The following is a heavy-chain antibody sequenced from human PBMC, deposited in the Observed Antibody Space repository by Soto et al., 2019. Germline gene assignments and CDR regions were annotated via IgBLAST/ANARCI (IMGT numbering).Heavy chain of an antibody. J-gene: IGHJ6*02. V-gene: IGHV3-53*01. CDR1: GFTVSSNC. CDR2: IYSGGIA. CDR3: VRDSGSPSGWAMDV. Sequence: GGSLRLSCAASGFTVSSNCMSWVRQAPGKGLEWVSVIYSGGIAFYADSVKGRFTISRDNSKNTLYLQMNNLRGEDTAVYYCVRDSGSPSGWAMDVWGQGTTVTVSS. D-gene: IGHD6-6*01.